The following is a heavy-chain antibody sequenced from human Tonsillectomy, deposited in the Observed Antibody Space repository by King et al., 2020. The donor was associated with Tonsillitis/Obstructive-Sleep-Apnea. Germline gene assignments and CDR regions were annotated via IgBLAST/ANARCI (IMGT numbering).Heavy chain of an antibody. CDR1: GFTFGDYA. Sequence: VQLVESGGGLVQPGRSLRLSCIASGFTFGDYAMNWVSQAPGKGLEWVGFIRSKAYGGTTEYAASVKGRFTIPRDDSKSIAYLQMNSLKTEDTAVYYCPRAGDYSSIWYGGAYYFDDWGQGTVVTVSS. D-gene: IGHD6-13*01. CDR2: IRSKAYGGTT. J-gene: IGHJ4*02. CDR3: PRAGDYSSIWYGGAYYFDD. V-gene: IGHV3-49*04.